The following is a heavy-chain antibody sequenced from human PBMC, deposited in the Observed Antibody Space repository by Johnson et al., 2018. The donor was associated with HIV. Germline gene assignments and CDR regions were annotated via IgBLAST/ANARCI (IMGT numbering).Heavy chain of an antibody. CDR3: ARDGRYLFTLGSFDF. Sequence: VQLVESGGGVVQPGGSLRLSCAASGFSVSSKYMSWVRQAPGKGLEWVSALYRRGSTYDVDSVKGRFTISRDTSKNTLHLQMNSLRAEDTAVYYCARDGRYLFTLGSFDFFGPGTMVTVSS. CDR1: GFSVSSKY. V-gene: IGHV3-66*01. J-gene: IGHJ3*01. CDR2: LYRRGST. D-gene: IGHD1-1*01.